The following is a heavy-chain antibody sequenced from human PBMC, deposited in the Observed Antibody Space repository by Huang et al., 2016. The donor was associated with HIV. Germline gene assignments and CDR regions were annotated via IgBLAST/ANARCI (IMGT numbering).Heavy chain of an antibody. V-gene: IGHV3-21*01. D-gene: IGHD6-19*01. CDR3: ARNQWLDY. Sequence: EVQLVESGGGLVKRGGSLRLSCAASGFDFNSYTMNWVSQAPGKGLEWVSSISNSDDYIYYADSVKGRFTISRDNAKKSVYLQMKGLRAEDTAVYYCARNQWLDYWGQGTLVTVSS. CDR2: ISNSDDYI. CDR1: GFDFNSYT. J-gene: IGHJ4*02.